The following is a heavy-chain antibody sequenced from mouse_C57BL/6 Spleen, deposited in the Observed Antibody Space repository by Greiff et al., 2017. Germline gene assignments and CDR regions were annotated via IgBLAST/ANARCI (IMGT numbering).Heavy chain of an antibody. J-gene: IGHJ4*01. CDR2: ISDGGSYT. D-gene: IGHD2-14*01. CDR3: ARDRRNDDAMDD. V-gene: IGHV5-4*01. Sequence: EVKLVESGGGLVKPGGSLKLSCAASGFTFSSYAMSWVRQTPEKRLAWVATISDGGSYTYYPDNVKGRFTISRDNAKNNLYLQMSHLKSEDTAMYYWARDRRNDDAMDDWGQGTSVTVCS. CDR1: GFTFSSYA.